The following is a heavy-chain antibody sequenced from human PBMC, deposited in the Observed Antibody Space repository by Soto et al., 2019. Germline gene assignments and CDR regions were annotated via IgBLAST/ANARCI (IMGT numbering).Heavy chain of an antibody. D-gene: IGHD5-12*01. CDR1: GGSISSYY. CDR2: IYYSGST. J-gene: IGHJ6*03. V-gene: IGHV4-59*01. CDR3: ARDRGYSGYEHDYGDYPYYYYYMDV. Sequence: SETLSLTCTVSGGSISSYYWSWIRQPTGKGLEWIGYIYYSGSTNYNPSLKSRVTISVDTSKNQFSLKLSSVTAADTAVYYCARDRGYSGYEHDYGDYPYYYYYMDVWGKGTTVNVSS.